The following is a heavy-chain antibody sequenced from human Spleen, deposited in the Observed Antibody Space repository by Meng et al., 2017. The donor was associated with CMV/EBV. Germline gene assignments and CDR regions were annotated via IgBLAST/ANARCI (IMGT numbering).Heavy chain of an antibody. V-gene: IGHV1-18*01. Sequence: ASVKVSCKASGFTFTRYGISWVRQAPGHGLEWMGWISASSGDTNYAQSLQGRVTLTTDTSTSTAYMELRSLRSDDTAVYYCARDRPGYCSGGSCPGDYYYGMDVWGQGTTVTVSS. J-gene: IGHJ6*02. CDR3: ARDRPGYCSGGSCPGDYYYGMDV. CDR2: ISASSGDT. D-gene: IGHD2-15*01. CDR1: GFTFTRYG.